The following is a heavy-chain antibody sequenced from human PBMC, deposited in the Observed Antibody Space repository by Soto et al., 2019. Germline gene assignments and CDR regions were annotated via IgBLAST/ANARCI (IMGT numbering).Heavy chain of an antibody. CDR3: VRERGSGTYQPIAY. CDR2: ISFDGTKK. D-gene: IGHD1-26*01. CDR1: GFTFSYYK. J-gene: IGHJ4*02. V-gene: IGHV3-30-3*01. Sequence: QVQLVESGGGVVQPGRSLRLSCAASGFTFSYYKFHWVRQAPGKGLEWVAAISFDGTKKDYTDSVKGRFTISRDHSKSTVALQMNSLRPEDTALYYCVRERGSGTYQPIAYWGQGTPVNFSS.